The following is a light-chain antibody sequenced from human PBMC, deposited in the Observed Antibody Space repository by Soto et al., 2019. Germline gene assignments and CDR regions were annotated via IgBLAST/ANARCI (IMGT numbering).Light chain of an antibody. J-gene: IGLJ3*02. V-gene: IGLV8-61*01. Sequence: QAVVTQEPSFSVSPGGTVTLTCGLSSGPVFTSSYPNWYQQTPGQAPRTLIFNTNTRSSGVPDRFSGSILGDKAALTITGAPADDASYYYCLLYLGGGIWVFGGGTKLSVL. CDR3: LLYLGGGIWV. CDR2: NTN. CDR1: SGPVFTSSY.